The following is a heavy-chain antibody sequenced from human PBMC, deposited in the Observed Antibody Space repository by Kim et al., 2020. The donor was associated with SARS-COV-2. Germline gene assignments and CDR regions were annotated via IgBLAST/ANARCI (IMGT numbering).Heavy chain of an antibody. D-gene: IGHD1-26*01. CDR2: INAATGNT. V-gene: IGHV1-3*01. CDR1: GHTFTSYA. CDR3: TRSGSYPEGNAFDI. Sequence: ASVKVSCKAFGHTFTSYAFHWVRQAPGQRLEWIGWINAATGNTMYSEKFQGRITLTRDTVASTSYVELSGLRLEDTAMYFCTRSGSYPEGNAFDIWGQGTLVTVSS. J-gene: IGHJ3*02.